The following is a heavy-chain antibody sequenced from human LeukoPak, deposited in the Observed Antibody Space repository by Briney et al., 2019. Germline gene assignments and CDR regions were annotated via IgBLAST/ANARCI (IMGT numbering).Heavy chain of an antibody. CDR1: GFTFSSYS. Sequence: PGGSLRLSCAASGFTFSSYSMNWVRQAPGKGLEWVSSISSSSGYIYYADSVKGRFTISRDNAKNSLYLQMNSLRAEDTAVCYCARSLYGVNYGDAFDIWGQGTMVTVSS. CDR2: ISSSSGYI. J-gene: IGHJ3*02. CDR3: ARSLYGVNYGDAFDI. D-gene: IGHD4-23*01. V-gene: IGHV3-21*01.